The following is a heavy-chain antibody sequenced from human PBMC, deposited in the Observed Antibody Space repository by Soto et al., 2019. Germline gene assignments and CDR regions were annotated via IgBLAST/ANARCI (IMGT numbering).Heavy chain of an antibody. CDR2: ISGSGGST. Sequence: EVQLLESGGGLVPPGGSLRLSCEASEFRFSDYGMNWVRQAPGKGLEWVSYISGSGGSTYYADSVKGRFTISRDNSKNRLYLQMSSLSAEDTAVYYCAKYRRFVVGACMGSWGQGTLVTVSS. V-gene: IGHV3-23*01. J-gene: IGHJ5*02. CDR3: AKYRRFVVGACMGS. CDR1: EFRFSDYG. D-gene: IGHD2-15*01.